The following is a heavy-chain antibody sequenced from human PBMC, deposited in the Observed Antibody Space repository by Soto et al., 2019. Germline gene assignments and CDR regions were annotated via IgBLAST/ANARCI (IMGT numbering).Heavy chain of an antibody. CDR3: ARHQNYDFWSGYYSNWFDP. Sequence: PGESLKISCKGSGYSFTSYWIGWVRQMPGKGLEWMGIIYPGDSDTKYSPSFQGQVTISADKSISTAYLQWSSLKASDTAMYYCARHQNYDFWSGYYSNWFDPWGQGTLVTVSS. CDR1: GYSFTSYW. J-gene: IGHJ5*02. CDR2: IYPGDSDT. V-gene: IGHV5-51*01. D-gene: IGHD3-3*01.